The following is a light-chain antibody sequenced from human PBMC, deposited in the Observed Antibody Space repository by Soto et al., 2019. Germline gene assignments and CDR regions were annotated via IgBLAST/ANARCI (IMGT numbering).Light chain of an antibody. CDR2: GAT. CDR3: QQANTFPIT. Sequence: DIQMTHSPSSVSASVGDRVTITCQASQGISNWLAWYQQKPGKAPKLLIYGATTLQSGVPSRFSGSGSGTDFSLTISSLQPEDFATYYCQQANTFPITFGQGTRLEIK. J-gene: IGKJ5*01. CDR1: QGISNW. V-gene: IGKV1D-12*01.